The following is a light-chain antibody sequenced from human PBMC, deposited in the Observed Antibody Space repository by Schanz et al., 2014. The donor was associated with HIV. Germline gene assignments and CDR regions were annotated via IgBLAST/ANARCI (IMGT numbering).Light chain of an antibody. J-gene: IGKJ1*01. CDR2: GAF. Sequence: EIVLTQSPGTLSLSPGERATLSCRASQSLTSRYLAWYLQKPGQAPRLLIYGAFTRATGIPVRFSGSGSGTEFTLTISSLQSEDVAVYYCQQYYSTPRTFGQGTKVEIK. V-gene: IGKV3-20*01. CDR1: QSLTSRY. CDR3: QQYYSTPRT.